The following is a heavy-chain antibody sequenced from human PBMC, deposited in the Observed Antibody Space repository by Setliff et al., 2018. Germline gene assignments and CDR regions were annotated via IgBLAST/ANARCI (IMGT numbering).Heavy chain of an antibody. CDR2: ISSSGGNI. CDR3: AKSRRPAGTGYRGHFDS. V-gene: IGHV3-64*01. Sequence: PGGSLRLSCAASGFTFSSYAMHWVRQAPGKGLEYVSSISSSGGNIYYANSVKGRFIVSRDNSKSTVFLLMGSLRAEDTAVYYCAKSRRPAGTGYRGHFDSWGQGTLVTVSS. D-gene: IGHD6-13*01. J-gene: IGHJ4*02. CDR1: GFTFSSYA.